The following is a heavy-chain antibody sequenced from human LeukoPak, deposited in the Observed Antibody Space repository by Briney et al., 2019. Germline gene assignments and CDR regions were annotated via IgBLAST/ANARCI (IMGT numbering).Heavy chain of an antibody. D-gene: IGHD6-19*01. CDR3: ARALDSLYSSGWPSAGY. CDR2: ISSSGSTI. V-gene: IGHV3-48*03. CDR1: GFTFSSYE. J-gene: IGHJ4*02. Sequence: GGSLRLSCAASGFTFSSYEMNWVRQAPGKGLEWVSYISSSGSTIYYADSVKGRFTISRANAKNSLYLQMNSLRAEDTAVYYCARALDSLYSSGWPSAGYWGQGTLVTVSS.